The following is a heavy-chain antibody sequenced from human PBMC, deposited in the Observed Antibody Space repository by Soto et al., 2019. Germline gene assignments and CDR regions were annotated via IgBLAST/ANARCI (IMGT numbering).Heavy chain of an antibody. CDR2: ISYDGSNK. V-gene: IGHV3-30*18. CDR1: GFTFSSYG. J-gene: IGHJ6*02. D-gene: IGHD1-26*01. CDR3: AKDQRRKGATTVPYGMDV. Sequence: PGGSLRLSCAASGFTFSSYGMHWVRQAPGKGLEWVAVISYDGSNKYYADSVKGRFTISRDNSKNTLYLQMNSLRAEDTAVYYCAKDQRRKGATTVPYGMDVWGQGTTVTVSS.